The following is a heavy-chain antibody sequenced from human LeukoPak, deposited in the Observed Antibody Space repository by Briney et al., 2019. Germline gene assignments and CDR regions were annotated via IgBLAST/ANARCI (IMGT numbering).Heavy chain of an antibody. CDR3: ARDLLMATII. Sequence: GGSLRLSCAASGFTFSNAWMSWVRQAPGKGLEWVSVIYSGGSTYYADSVKGRFTISRDNSKNTLYPQMNSLRAEDTAVYYCARDLLMATIIWGQGTLVTVSS. V-gene: IGHV3-53*01. J-gene: IGHJ4*02. CDR2: IYSGGST. D-gene: IGHD5-24*01. CDR1: GFTFSNAW.